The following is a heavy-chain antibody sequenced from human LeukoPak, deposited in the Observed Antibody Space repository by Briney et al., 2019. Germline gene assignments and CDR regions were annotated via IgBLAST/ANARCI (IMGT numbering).Heavy chain of an antibody. V-gene: IGHV4-59*01. CDR2: IYYSGST. CDR3: ARFIPLSSGTFDY. J-gene: IGHJ4*02. D-gene: IGHD3-10*01. CDR1: GGSISSYY. Sequence: SETLSLTCTVSGGSISSYYWSWIRQPPGKGLEWIGYIYYSGSTNYNPSLKSRVTISVDTSKNQFSLKLSSVTAADTAVYYCARFIPLSSGTFDYWGQGTLVTVSS.